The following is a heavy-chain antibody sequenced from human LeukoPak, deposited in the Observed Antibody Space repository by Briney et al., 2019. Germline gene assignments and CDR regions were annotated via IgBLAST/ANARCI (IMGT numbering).Heavy chain of an antibody. D-gene: IGHD3-3*01. CDR1: GGSISSSNW. J-gene: IGHJ4*02. CDR2: INHSGST. CDR3: ARIFWSGYYKGGGFDY. Sequence: SETLSLTCAVSGGSISSSNWWSWVRQPPGKGLEWIGEINHSGSTNYNPSLKSRVTISVDKSKNQFSLKLSSVTAADTAVYYCARIFWSGYYKGGGFDYWGQGTLVTVSS. V-gene: IGHV4-4*02.